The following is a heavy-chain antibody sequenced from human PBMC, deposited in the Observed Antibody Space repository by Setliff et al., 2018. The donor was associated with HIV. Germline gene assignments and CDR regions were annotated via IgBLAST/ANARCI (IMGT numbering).Heavy chain of an antibody. V-gene: IGHV4-34*01. CDR1: GGSFSDNY. Sequence: PSETLSLTCAVYGGSFSDNYWSWIRQSPGKGLEWIGEINHSGRTNYNASLRGRVTTSVDTSKNQFSLRLSSVTAADTAVYYCARVSCSSWYSIPRYYYYSIDVWGNGTTVTVSS. CDR3: ARVSCSSWYSIPRYYYYSIDV. CDR2: INHSGRT. D-gene: IGHD6-13*01. J-gene: IGHJ6*03.